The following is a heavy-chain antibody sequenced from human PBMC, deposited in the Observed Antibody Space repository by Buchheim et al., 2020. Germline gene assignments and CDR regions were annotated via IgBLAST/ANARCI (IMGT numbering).Heavy chain of an antibody. CDR3: VRGVPFGGD. CDR2: IKEDGSAK. J-gene: IGHJ4*02. Sequence: EVHLVESGGGLVQPGGSLRLSCAASGFTFSTHWMHWGRQAPGKGLEWVANIKEDGSAKKYVGSVKGRFTISRDNAKNSLYLQMNNLRAEDTAVYYCVRGVPFGGDWGQGTL. CDR1: GFTFSTHW. D-gene: IGHD3-10*01. V-gene: IGHV3-7*01.